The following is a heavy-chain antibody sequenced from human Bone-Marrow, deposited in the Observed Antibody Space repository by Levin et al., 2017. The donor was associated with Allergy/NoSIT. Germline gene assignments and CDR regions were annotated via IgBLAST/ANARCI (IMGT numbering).Heavy chain of an antibody. CDR1: GYTFTSYY. CDR3: AREGALGYYGMDV. V-gene: IGHV1-46*01. Sequence: GESLKISCKASGYTFTSYYMHWVRQAPGQGLEWMGIINPSGGSTSYAQKFQGRVTMTRDTSTSTVYMELSSLRSEDTAVYYCAREGALGYYGMDVWGQGTTVTVSS. D-gene: IGHD4/OR15-4a*01. CDR2: INPSGGST. J-gene: IGHJ6*02.